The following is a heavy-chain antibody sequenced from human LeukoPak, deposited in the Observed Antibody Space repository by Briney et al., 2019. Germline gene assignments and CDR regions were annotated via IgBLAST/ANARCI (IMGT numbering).Heavy chain of an antibody. V-gene: IGHV1-8*03. CDR1: GYTFTSYD. CDR3: ARDSHHESSGWYIFDY. Sequence: ASVKVSCKASGYTFTSYDVNWVRQATGQGLEWMGWMNPNSGNAGYAQKFQGRVTITRNTSINTAYLELSSLRSEDTAVYYCARDSHHESSGWYIFDYWGQGTLVTVSS. D-gene: IGHD6-19*01. CDR2: MNPNSGNA. J-gene: IGHJ4*02.